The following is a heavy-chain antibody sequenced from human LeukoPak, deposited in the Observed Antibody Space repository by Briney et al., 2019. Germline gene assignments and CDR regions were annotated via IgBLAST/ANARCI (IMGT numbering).Heavy chain of an antibody. V-gene: IGHV6-1*01. CDR3: ARGGNSSGWYFDWFDP. CDR2: TYYRSKWYN. D-gene: IGHD6-19*01. CDR1: GDSVSSNSAA. J-gene: IGHJ5*02. Sequence: SPTLSLTCAISGDSVSSNSAAWNWIRQSPSRGLEWLGRTYYRSKWYNDYAVSVKSRITINPDTSKNQFSLQLNSVTPEDTAVYYCARGGNSSGWYFDWFDPWGQGTLVTVSS.